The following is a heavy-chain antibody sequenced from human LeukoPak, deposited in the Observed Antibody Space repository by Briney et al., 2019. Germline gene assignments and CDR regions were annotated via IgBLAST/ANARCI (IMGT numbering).Heavy chain of an antibody. CDR1: GFTFSTYE. D-gene: IGHD3-10*01. CDR3: AKVAKYYYGPETYYFFEQ. J-gene: IGHJ4*02. Sequence: GGSLRLSCAASGFTFSTYEMIWVRQAPGKGLEWVSYISTNGRTIYYADSVKGRFTMSRDNAKNSLYLQMNSLRAEDTAVYYCAKVAKYYYGPETYYFFEQWGQGTPVTASS. V-gene: IGHV3-48*03. CDR2: ISTNGRTI.